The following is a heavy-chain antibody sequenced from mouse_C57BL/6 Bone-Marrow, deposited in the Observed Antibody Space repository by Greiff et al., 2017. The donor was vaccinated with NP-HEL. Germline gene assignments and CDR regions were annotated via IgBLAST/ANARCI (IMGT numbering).Heavy chain of an antibody. CDR1: GYPFTSYW. V-gene: IGHV1-52*01. CDR3: AREGTTVVATRYFDV. D-gene: IGHD1-1*01. Sequence: QVQLQQPGAELVRPGSSVKLSCKASGYPFTSYWIHWVKQRPIQGLEWIGNIDPPDSETHYNQKFKDKATLTVDKSSSTAYMQLSSLTSEDSAVYYCAREGTTVVATRYFDVWGTGTTVTVSS. CDR2: IDPPDSET. J-gene: IGHJ1*03.